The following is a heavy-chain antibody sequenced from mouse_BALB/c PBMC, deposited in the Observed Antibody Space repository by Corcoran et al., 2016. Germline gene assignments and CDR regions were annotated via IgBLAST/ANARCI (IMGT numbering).Heavy chain of an antibody. D-gene: IGHD4-1*01. CDR2: IYWDDDK. V-gene: IGHV8-12*01. Sequence: QVTLKESGPGILQPSQTLSLTCSFSGFSLSTSGMGVSWIRQPSGKGLEWLAHIYWDDDKRYNPSLKSRLTISKDTSSNQVFLKITSVDTADTATYYCARRADWEGYFDYWGQGTTLTVSS. CDR3: ARRADWEGYFDY. CDR1: GFSLSTSGMG. J-gene: IGHJ2*01.